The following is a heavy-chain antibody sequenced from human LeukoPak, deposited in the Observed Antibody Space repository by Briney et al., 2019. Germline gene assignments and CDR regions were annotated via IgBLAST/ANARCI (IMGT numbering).Heavy chain of an antibody. Sequence: GVSLRLSCAASGFTFRSYSMNWVRQARGKGLEWVSYISSSSSTIYYADSVKGRFTISRDDAKNSLYLQMNSLRAEDTAVYYCAREDPMVRGPPGYWGQGTLVTVSS. CDR1: GFTFRSYS. CDR2: ISSSSSTI. J-gene: IGHJ4*02. D-gene: IGHD3-10*01. V-gene: IGHV3-48*01. CDR3: AREDPMVRGPPGY.